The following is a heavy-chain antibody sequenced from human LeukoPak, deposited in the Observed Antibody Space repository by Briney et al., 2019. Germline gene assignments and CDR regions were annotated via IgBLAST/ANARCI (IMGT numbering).Heavy chain of an antibody. D-gene: IGHD6-13*01. V-gene: IGHV3-21*01. J-gene: IGHJ5*02. CDR1: GFTFSSYS. Sequence: GGSLRLSCAASGFTFSSYSMNWVRQAPGKGLEWVSSISSSSSYIYYADSVKGRFTITRDNAKNSLYLQMNSLRAEDTAVYYCARGPYSSSWYDWFDPWGQGTLVTVSS. CDR3: ARGPYSSSWYDWFDP. CDR2: ISSSSSYI.